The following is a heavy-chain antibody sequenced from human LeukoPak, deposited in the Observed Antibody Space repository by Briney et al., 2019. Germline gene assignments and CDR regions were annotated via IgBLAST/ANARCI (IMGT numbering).Heavy chain of an antibody. Sequence: ASVKVSCKASGYSFTTYYIHWVRQAPGQGLEWMGGIIPIFGPANYAQKFQGRVTITADESTSTAYMELSSLRSEDTALYYCAKSTYYYGSGEGSNYWYFDLWGRGTLVTVSS. D-gene: IGHD3-10*01. CDR2: IIPIFGPA. V-gene: IGHV1-69*13. CDR3: AKSTYYYGSGEGSNYWYFDL. J-gene: IGHJ2*01. CDR1: GYSFTTYY.